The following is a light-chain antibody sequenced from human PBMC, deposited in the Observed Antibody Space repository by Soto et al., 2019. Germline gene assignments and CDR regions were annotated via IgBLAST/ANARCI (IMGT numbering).Light chain of an antibody. CDR2: EVS. V-gene: IGLV2-14*01. J-gene: IGLJ1*01. Sequence: QSALTQPASVSGSPGQSITISCTGTSSDVGGYNYVSWYQQHPGKAPKLMIYEVSNRPSGVSNRFSGSKSGNTASLTISGLQAEDEADYYCNSYTSTYTGVFGTGTKLTV. CDR1: SSDVGGYNY. CDR3: NSYTSTYTGV.